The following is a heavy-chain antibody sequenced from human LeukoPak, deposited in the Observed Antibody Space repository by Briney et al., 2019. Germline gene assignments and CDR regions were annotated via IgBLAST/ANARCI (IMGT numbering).Heavy chain of an antibody. V-gene: IGHV3-7*01. Sequence: PGGSLRLSCAASGFTFITYWRGWAGRAPGRGLDGVPNIKQEERKNSYVDSVKGRFTISRDNAKNSLYLQMNSLRAEDTAVYYCARELLENYYDSSGYYYDGRWFDPWGQGTLVTVSS. CDR3: ARELLENYYDSSGYYYDGRWFDP. D-gene: IGHD3-22*01. J-gene: IGHJ5*02. CDR1: GFTFITYW. CDR2: IKQEERKN.